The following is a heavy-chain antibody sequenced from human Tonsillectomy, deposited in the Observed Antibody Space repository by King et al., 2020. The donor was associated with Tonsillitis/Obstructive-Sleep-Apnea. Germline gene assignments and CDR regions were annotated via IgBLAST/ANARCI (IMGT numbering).Heavy chain of an antibody. CDR3: ARDDVGGRYMAS. J-gene: IGHJ4*02. CDR2: INPSDGFT. Sequence: QLVQSGAEVKTPGASVKVSCKASGYTFTRYYIHWVRQARGQGLEWMGIINPSDGFTTYAQKFQGRVTMTTDTSASTVYLQLSSLRSEDTAVYYCARDDVGGRYMASGAQGPLVTVSS. D-gene: IGHD3-10*02. V-gene: IGHV1-46*01. CDR1: GYTFTRYY.